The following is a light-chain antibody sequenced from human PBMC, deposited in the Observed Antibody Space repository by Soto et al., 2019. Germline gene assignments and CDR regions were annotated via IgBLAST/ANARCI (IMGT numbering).Light chain of an antibody. V-gene: IGLV2-8*01. CDR3: CSYAGNDNYV. Sequence: QLVLTQPPSASGSPGQSVTISCTGTSSDVGGYNYVSWYQQHPGKAPKLIIYEVNKRPSGVPDRFSGAKSGNTASLSVSGLQAEDEADYYCCSYAGNDNYVFGTGTKLTVL. CDR2: EVN. CDR1: SSDVGGYNY. J-gene: IGLJ1*01.